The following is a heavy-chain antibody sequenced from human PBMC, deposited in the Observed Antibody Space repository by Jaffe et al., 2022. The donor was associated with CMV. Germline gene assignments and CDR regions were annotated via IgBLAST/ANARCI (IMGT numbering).Heavy chain of an antibody. CDR2: ISGSGGST. CDR1: GFTFSSYA. D-gene: IGHD3-22*01. Sequence: EVQLVESGGGLVQPGGSLRLSCAASGFTFSSYAMSWVRQAPGKGLEWVSAISGSGGSTYYADSVKGRFTISRDNSKNTLYLQMNSLRAEDTAVYYCAKGATYYYDSSDPGYYYYMDVWGKGTTVTVSS. J-gene: IGHJ6*03. CDR3: AKGATYYYDSSDPGYYYYMDV. V-gene: IGHV3-23*04.